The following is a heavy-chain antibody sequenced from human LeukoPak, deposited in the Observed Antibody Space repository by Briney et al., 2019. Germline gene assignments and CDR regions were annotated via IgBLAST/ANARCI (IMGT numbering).Heavy chain of an antibody. CDR2: IKQDGSGE. V-gene: IGHV3-7*01. Sequence: GGSLRLSCAASGFTVSSNYMSWVRQAPGKGLEWVANIKQDGSGEFCVDSVKGRFTFSRDNAKKSLYLQMNSLRAEDTAVYYCARGKVHDYWGQGTLVTVPS. J-gene: IGHJ4*02. CDR1: GFTVSSNY. CDR3: ARGKVHDY.